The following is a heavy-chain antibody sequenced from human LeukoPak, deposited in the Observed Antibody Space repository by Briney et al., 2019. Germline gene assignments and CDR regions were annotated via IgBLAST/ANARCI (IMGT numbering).Heavy chain of an antibody. V-gene: IGHV1-46*01. Sequence: GASVKVSCKASGYTFTSYYMHWVRQAPGQGLEWMGIINPSGGSTSYAQKFQGRVTITADKSTSTAYMELSSLRSEDTAVYYCARSAMVGNYYYYYFMDVWGKGTTVTISS. CDR1: GYTFTSYY. CDR3: ARSAMVGNYYYYYFMDV. CDR2: INPSGGST. D-gene: IGHD5-18*01. J-gene: IGHJ6*03.